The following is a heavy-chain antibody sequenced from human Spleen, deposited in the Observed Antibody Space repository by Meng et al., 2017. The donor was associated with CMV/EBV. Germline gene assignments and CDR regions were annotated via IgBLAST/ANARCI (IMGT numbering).Heavy chain of an antibody. CDR3: ARGGLRYSSSWPFDY. CDR2: IYTSGST. V-gene: IGHV4-4*07. D-gene: IGHD6-13*01. CDR1: GGSISSYY. J-gene: IGHJ4*02. Sequence: QRQESGPGLVKPSETLSLTCTVSGGSISSYYWSWIRQPAGKGLEWIGRIYTSGSTNYNPSLKSRVTMSVDTSKNQFSLKLSSVTAADTAVYYCARGGLRYSSSWPFDYWGQRTLVTASS.